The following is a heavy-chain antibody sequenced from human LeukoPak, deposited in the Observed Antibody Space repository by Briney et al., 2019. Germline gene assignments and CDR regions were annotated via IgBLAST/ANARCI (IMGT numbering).Heavy chain of an antibody. V-gene: IGHV1-3*01. Sequence: ASVKVCCKASGYTFTSYAMHWVRQAPGQRLEWMRWINAGNGNTKYSQKFQGRVTITRDTSASTAYMELSSLRSEDTAVYYCARVGGAAAGLWYYYYYGMDVWGQGTTVTVSS. J-gene: IGHJ6*02. CDR1: GYTFTSYA. D-gene: IGHD6-13*01. CDR2: INAGNGNT. CDR3: ARVGGAAAGLWYYYYYGMDV.